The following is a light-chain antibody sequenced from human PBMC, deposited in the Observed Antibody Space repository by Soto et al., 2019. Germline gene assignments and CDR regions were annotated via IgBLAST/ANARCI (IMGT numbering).Light chain of an antibody. CDR3: SSYAANINLV. J-gene: IGLJ3*02. CDR2: EVI. V-gene: IGLV2-8*01. CDR1: SSDVGRYNY. Sequence: QSVLTQPPSASGSPGQSVTISCTGTSSDVGRYNYVSWYQQYPGKAPKLVIYEVIKRPSGVPDRFSGSKSGNTASLTVSGLQAEDEAHYYCSSYAANINLVSGGGTKLTVL.